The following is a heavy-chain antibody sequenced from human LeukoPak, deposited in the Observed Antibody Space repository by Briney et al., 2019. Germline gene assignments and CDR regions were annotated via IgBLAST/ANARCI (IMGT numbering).Heavy chain of an antibody. Sequence: ASVKVSCKASGYSFTDHYIHWVRQASGQGLEWLGWIDPKSGRTAYAKKFQGRVTVTRDTSVTMVYMELTRLTSDDTAIYYCARDPNAGPTPDAFDLWGPGTLVTVSS. CDR3: ARDPNAGPTPDAFDL. CDR2: IDPKSGRT. V-gene: IGHV1-2*02. CDR1: GYSFTDHY. D-gene: IGHD4-17*01. J-gene: IGHJ3*01.